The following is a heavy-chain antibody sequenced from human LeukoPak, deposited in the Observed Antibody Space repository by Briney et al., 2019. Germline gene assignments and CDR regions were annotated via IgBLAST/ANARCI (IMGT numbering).Heavy chain of an antibody. CDR2: IKVDGSEV. Sequence: GGSLRLSCAASGFTFSSYWMTWVRQAPGKGLERVANIKVDGSEVYYVASVKGRFTISRSNAKNSVYLQMNSLRAEDTAVYYCARDRGWQTFDYWGQGTLVTVSS. V-gene: IGHV3-7*01. CDR1: GFTFSSYW. CDR3: ARDRGWQTFDY. J-gene: IGHJ4*02. D-gene: IGHD6-19*01.